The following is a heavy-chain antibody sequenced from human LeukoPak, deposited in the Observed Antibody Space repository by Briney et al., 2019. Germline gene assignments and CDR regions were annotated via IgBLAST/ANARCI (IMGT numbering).Heavy chain of an antibody. J-gene: IGHJ6*03. Sequence: NPGGSLRLSCAASGFTFSSYSMNWVGEAPGKGEEGVSSISSSRRYIYYADSVKGRFTISRDNAKNSLYLQMNSLRAEDTAVYYCARENSYCTTLVRDYYYMDVWGKGTTVTVSS. CDR2: ISSSRRYI. D-gene: IGHD3-10*01. CDR3: ARENSYCTTLVRDYYYMDV. CDR1: GFTFSSYS. V-gene: IGHV3-21*01.